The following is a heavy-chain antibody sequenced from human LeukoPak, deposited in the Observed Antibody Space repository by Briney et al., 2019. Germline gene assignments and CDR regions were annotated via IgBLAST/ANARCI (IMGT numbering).Heavy chain of an antibody. CDR2: ISSSSSYI. Sequence: GGSLRLSCAASGFTFSSYSMNWVRQAPGKGLEWVSSISSSSSYIYYADSVKGRFTISRDNAKNSLYLQMNSLRAEDTAVYYCAREKEVYGRVRETSTGYDWFDPWGQGTLVTVSS. D-gene: IGHD3-10*01. V-gene: IGHV3-21*01. CDR3: AREKEVYGRVRETSTGYDWFDP. CDR1: GFTFSSYS. J-gene: IGHJ5*02.